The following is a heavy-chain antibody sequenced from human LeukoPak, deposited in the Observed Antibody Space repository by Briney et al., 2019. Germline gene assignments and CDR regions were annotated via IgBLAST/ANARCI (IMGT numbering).Heavy chain of an antibody. CDR2: ISYDGRNM. CDR1: GFTFSSYA. J-gene: IGHJ4*02. D-gene: IGHD2-2*01. V-gene: IGHV3-30*04. Sequence: PGRSLRLSCAASGFTFSSYAMHWVRQAPGKGLEWVAVISYDGRNMHYPDSVKGRFTISRDISTDTLWLQMDSLRTEDTAVYYCAKGPLRGTAAAIDYWGQGTLVTVSS. CDR3: AKGPLRGTAAAIDY.